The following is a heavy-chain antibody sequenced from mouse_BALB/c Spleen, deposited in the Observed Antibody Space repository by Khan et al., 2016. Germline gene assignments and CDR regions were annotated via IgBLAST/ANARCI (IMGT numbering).Heavy chain of an antibody. Sequence: EVQLQESGPGLVKPSQSLSLTCTVTGYSITSDYAWNWIRQFPGNRLEWMGYISYSGSTSYTPSLKSRISITRDTSKNQFFLQLNSVTSEDTATYYCSRSGYGDKNATDYGGQGTSVTVSS. CDR1: GYSITSDYA. V-gene: IGHV3-2*02. J-gene: IGHJ4*01. CDR2: ISYSGST. D-gene: IGHD3-2*02. CDR3: SRSGYGDKNATDY.